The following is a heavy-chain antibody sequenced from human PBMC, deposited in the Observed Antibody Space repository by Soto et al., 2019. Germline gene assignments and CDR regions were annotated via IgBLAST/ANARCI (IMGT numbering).Heavy chain of an antibody. D-gene: IGHD5-18*01. CDR3: AREDVDTAMVFDP. CDR2: IWYDGSNK. V-gene: IGHV3-33*01. Sequence: GGSLRLSCAASGFTFSSYGMHWVRQAPGEGLEWVAVIWYDGSNKYYADSVKGRFTISRDNSKNTLYLQMNSLRAEDTAVYYCAREDVDTAMVFDPWGQGTLVTVSS. J-gene: IGHJ5*02. CDR1: GFTFSSYG.